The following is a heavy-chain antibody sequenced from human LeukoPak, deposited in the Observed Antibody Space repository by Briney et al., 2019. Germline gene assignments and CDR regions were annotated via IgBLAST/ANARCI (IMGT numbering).Heavy chain of an antibody. CDR1: GFTFSSYA. CDR3: ASFDY. J-gene: IGHJ4*02. Sequence: PGGSLRLSCAASGFTFSSYAMSWVRQAPGKGLEWVANIKQDGSEKYYVDSVKGRFTISRDNAENSLYLQMNSLRAEDTAVYYCASFDYWGQGTLVTVSS. V-gene: IGHV3-7*01. CDR2: IKQDGSEK.